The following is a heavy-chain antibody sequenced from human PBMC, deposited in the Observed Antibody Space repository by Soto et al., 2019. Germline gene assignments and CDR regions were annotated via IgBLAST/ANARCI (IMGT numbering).Heavy chain of an antibody. CDR2: ISSTGTDI. CDR3: ARARSDYYAMDV. V-gene: IGHV3-21*06. J-gene: IGHJ6*02. CDR1: GFMFPKYT. Sequence: GGSLRLSCAASGFMFPKYTMNWVLQAPGKGLEWVSSISSTGTDIDDADSVKGRFTISRDNAKNLLFLQMDSLRVEDTAVYYCARARSDYYAMDVWGQGTTVTVSS.